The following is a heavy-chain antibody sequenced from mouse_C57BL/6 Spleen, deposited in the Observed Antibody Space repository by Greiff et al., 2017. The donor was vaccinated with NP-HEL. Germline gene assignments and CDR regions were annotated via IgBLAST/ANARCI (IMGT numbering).Heavy chain of an antibody. J-gene: IGHJ4*01. CDR2: INYDGSST. V-gene: IGHV5-16*01. CDR3: ATVREEGYAMDY. Sequence: EVKLVESEGGLVQPGSSMKLSCTASGFTFSDYYMAWVRQVPEKGLEWVANINYDGSSTYYLDSLKSRFIISRDNAKNILYLQMSSLKSEDTATYYCATVREEGYAMDYWGQGTSVTVSS. D-gene: IGHD2-14*01. CDR1: GFTFSDYY.